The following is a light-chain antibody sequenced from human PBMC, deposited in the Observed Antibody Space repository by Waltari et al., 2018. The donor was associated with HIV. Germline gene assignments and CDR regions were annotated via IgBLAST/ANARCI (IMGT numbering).Light chain of an antibody. CDR3: QQYDDLPIT. J-gene: IGKJ5*01. Sequence: DIRMTQSPSSLSASLGDRVTIYCQAGQDISDSLNWYRQRPGKPPKLLIHASSTLQTGVPSRFSGSGGGSHFSLTIDSLQPEDFAMYFCQQYDDLPITFGQGTRLEI. CDR2: ASS. V-gene: IGKV1-33*01. CDR1: QDISDS.